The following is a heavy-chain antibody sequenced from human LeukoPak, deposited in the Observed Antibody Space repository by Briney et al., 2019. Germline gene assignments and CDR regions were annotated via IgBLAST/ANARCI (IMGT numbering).Heavy chain of an antibody. J-gene: IGHJ5*02. V-gene: IGHV3-48*03. CDR2: ISSSGSTI. CDR3: AREWPQYSSSTEVGWFDP. Sequence: GGSLRLSCAASGFTFSSYEMNWVRQAPGKGLEWVSYISSSGSTIYYADSVKGRFTISRDNAKNSLYLQMNSLRAEDTAVYYCAREWPQYSSSTEVGWFDPWGQGTLVTVSS. D-gene: IGHD6-13*01. CDR1: GFTFSSYE.